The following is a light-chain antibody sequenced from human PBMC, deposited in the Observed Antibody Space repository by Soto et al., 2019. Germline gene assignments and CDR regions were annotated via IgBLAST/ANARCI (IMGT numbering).Light chain of an antibody. CDR1: NIGRKS. Sequence: SYELTQPPSVSVGPGQTARITCGGNNIGRKSVHWYQQRPGQAPVLVVSDDRDRPSGIPERFSGSNSGNTATLTISRVEAGDEADYYCQVWDSSSDHYVFGIGTKLTVL. V-gene: IGLV3-21*02. J-gene: IGLJ1*01. CDR3: QVWDSSSDHYV. CDR2: DDR.